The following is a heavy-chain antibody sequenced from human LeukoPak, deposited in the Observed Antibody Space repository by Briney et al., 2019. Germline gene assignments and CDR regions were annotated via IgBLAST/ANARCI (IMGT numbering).Heavy chain of an antibody. J-gene: IGHJ4*02. Sequence: GESLKISCKGSGYSFTNYWVGWVGQMPGEGLEWMAIIYPGDSDTRYSPSFQGQVTISADKSISTAYLQWSSLKASDTAMYYCASGLRYYFDYWGQGTLVTVSS. CDR2: IYPGDSDT. CDR3: ASGLRYYFDY. V-gene: IGHV5-51*01. CDR1: GYSFTNYW.